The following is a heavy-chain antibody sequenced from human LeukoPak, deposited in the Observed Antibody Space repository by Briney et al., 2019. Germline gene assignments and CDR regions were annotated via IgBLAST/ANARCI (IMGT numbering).Heavy chain of an antibody. CDR1: GFTFSSYW. CDR2: IKQDGSEK. V-gene: IGHV3-7*01. D-gene: IGHD2/OR15-2a*01. Sequence: PGGSLRLSCAASGFTFSSYWMSWVRQAPGKGLEWVANIKQDGSEKYYVDSVKGRFTISRDNAKNSLYLQMNSLRAEDTAVYYCARGLSIELYYYYYFMDVWGKGTTVTVSS. J-gene: IGHJ6*03. CDR3: ARGLSIELYYYYYFMDV.